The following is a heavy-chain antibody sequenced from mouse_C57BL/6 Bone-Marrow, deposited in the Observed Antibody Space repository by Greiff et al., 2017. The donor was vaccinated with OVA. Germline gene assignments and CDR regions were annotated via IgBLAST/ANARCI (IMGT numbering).Heavy chain of an antibody. CDR2: IDPSDSYT. V-gene: IGHV1-69*01. CDR3: ARCDTTVVGPYYFDY. D-gene: IGHD1-1*01. J-gene: IGHJ2*01. Sequence: QVQLQQPGAELVLPGASVKLSCKASGSTFTSYWLPWVKQRPGQGLEWIGEIDPSDSYTNYNQKFKGKSTLTVDKSSSTAYMQLSSLTSEDSAVYYCARCDTTVVGPYYFDYWGQGTTLTVSS. CDR1: GSTFTSYW.